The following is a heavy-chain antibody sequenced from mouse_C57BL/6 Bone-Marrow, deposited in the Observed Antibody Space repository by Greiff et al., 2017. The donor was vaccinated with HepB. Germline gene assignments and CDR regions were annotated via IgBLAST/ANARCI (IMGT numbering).Heavy chain of an antibody. J-gene: IGHJ2*01. CDR3: ARGPLYYYGSSYFDY. V-gene: IGHV1-26*01. CDR2: INPNNGGT. D-gene: IGHD1-1*01. CDR1: GYTFTDYY. Sequence: VQLQQSGPELVKPGASVKISCKASGYTFTDYYMNWVQQSHGKSLEWIGDINPNNGGTSYNQKFKGKATLTVDKSSSTAYMELRSLTSEDSAVYYCARGPLYYYGSSYFDYWGQGTTLTVSS.